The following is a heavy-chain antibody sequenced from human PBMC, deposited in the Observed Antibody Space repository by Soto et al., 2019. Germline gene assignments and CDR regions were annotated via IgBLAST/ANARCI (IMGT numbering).Heavy chain of an antibody. CDR1: GFTFSSYG. CDR3: AKEMRYCSGGSCYRNYYYYYGMDV. CDR2: ISYDGSNK. V-gene: IGHV3-30*18. J-gene: IGHJ6*01. D-gene: IGHD2-15*01. Sequence: QVQLVESGGGVVQPGRSLRLSCAASGFTFSSYGMHWVRQAPGKGLEWVAVISYDGSNKYYADSVKGRFTISRDNSKNTLYLQMNSLRAEDTAVYYCAKEMRYCSGGSCYRNYYYYYGMDVW.